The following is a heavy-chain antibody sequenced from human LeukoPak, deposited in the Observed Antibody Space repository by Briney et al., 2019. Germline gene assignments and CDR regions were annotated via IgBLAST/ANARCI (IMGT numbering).Heavy chain of an antibody. V-gene: IGHV3-11*04. J-gene: IGHJ1*01. CDR1: GFTFSDYY. CDR2: ISSSGSAI. Sequence: GGSLRLSCAASGFTFSDYYMSWIRQAPGKGLEWVSYISSSGSAIYYADSVKGRFTISRDNAKNSLYLQMNSLRAEDTAVYYCATYSSLNRREFQYWGQGTLLTVSS. CDR3: ATYSSLNRREFQY. D-gene: IGHD3-22*01.